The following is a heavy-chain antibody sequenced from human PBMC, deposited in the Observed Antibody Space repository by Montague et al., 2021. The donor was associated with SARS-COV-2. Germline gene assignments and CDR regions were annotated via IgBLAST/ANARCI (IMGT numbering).Heavy chain of an antibody. V-gene: IGHV4-59*08. Sequence: SETLSLTCTVSGGSISGYYWTWMRQPPGKGQEWLGHIYYTGSTKYNPSLKSRVTISIDTPKNQFSLKLRSVTAADTAVYFCARHLKVSYYIAAAGAHDYWGQGTLVTVSS. CDR1: GGSISGYY. D-gene: IGHD6-13*01. J-gene: IGHJ4*02. CDR2: IYYTGST. CDR3: ARHLKVSYYIAAAGAHDY.